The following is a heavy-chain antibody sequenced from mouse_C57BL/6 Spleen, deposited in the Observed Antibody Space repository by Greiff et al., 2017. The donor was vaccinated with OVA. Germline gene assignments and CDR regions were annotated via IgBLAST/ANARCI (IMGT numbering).Heavy chain of an antibody. CDR2: INPSTGGT. J-gene: IGHJ3*01. Sequence: VHVKQSGPELVKPGASVKISCKASGYSFTGYYMNWVKQSPEKSLEWIGEINPSTGGTTYNQKFKAKATLTVDKSYSTAYMQLKSLTSEDSAVYYCARRGSSGYVWFAYWGQGTLVTVSA. CDR3: ARRGSSGYVWFAY. D-gene: IGHD3-2*02. CDR1: GYSFTGYY. V-gene: IGHV1-42*01.